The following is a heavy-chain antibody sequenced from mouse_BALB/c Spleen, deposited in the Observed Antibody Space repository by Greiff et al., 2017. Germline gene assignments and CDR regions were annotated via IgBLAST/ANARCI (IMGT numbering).Heavy chain of an antibody. J-gene: IGHJ2*01. Sequence: QVQLKESGPELVKPGASVKISCKASGYSFTSYYIHWVKQRPGQGLEWIGWIFPGSGNTKYNEKFKGKATLTADTSSSTAYMQLSSLTSEDSAVYFCAVYYGSRKDYWGQGTTLTVSS. CDR2: IFPGSGNT. CDR3: AVYYGSRKDY. V-gene: IGHV1-66*01. D-gene: IGHD1-1*01. CDR1: GYSFTSYY.